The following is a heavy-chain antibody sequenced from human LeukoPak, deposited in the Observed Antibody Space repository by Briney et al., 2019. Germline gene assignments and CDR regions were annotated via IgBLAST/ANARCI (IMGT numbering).Heavy chain of an antibody. CDR2: ISSSSSYI. CDR3: AREGRGVTAFDY. V-gene: IGHV3-21*01. Sequence: GGSLRLSCAASRFTFSSYSMNWVRQAPGKGLEWVSSISSSSSYIYYADSVKGRFTISRDNAKNSLYLQMNSLRAEDTAVYYCAREGRGVTAFDYWGQGTLVTVSS. J-gene: IGHJ4*02. D-gene: IGHD3-10*01. CDR1: RFTFSSYS.